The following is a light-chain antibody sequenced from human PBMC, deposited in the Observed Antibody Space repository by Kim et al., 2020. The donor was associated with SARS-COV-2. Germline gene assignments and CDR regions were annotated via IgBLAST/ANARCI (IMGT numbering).Light chain of an antibody. CDR3: QQSYITPFT. CDR1: QSISSH. Sequence: DIQMTQSPSSLSASVGDRVTITCRTTQSISSHLNWYQQKPGRAPKLLISAASTLQGGVPSRFSGSGSETDFNLTISSLQPEDFATYFCQQSYITPFTFGPETKVGIK. J-gene: IGKJ3*01. V-gene: IGKV1-39*01. CDR2: AAS.